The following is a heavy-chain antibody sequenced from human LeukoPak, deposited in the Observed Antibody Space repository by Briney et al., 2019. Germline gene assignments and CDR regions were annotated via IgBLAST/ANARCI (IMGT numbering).Heavy chain of an antibody. D-gene: IGHD3-22*01. CDR2: LIPIFGTA. J-gene: IGHJ4*02. V-gene: IGHV1-69*13. Sequence: GDSVKVSCKASGGTFSSYAISWVRPATGQALECLGGLIPIFGTANYAQKFQGRVTITADESTSTAYMELSRLRSEDTAVYYCARDELSGYYYYFDYWGQGTLVTVSS. CDR1: GGTFSSYA. CDR3: ARDELSGYYYYFDY.